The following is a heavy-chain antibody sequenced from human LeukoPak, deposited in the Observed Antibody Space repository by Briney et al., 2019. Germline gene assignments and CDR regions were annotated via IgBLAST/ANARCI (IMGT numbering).Heavy chain of an antibody. J-gene: IGHJ6*03. Sequence: GGSLRLSCAASGFTFTSYAMSWVRQAPGKGLEWVSAISGSGGSTYYADSVKGRFTISRDNSKNTLYLQMNSLRAEDTAVYYCAKNGAGYSSGWYQHYYYYMDVWGKGTTVTVSS. D-gene: IGHD6-19*01. V-gene: IGHV3-23*01. CDR2: ISGSGGST. CDR3: AKNGAGYSSGWYQHYYYYMDV. CDR1: GFTFTSYA.